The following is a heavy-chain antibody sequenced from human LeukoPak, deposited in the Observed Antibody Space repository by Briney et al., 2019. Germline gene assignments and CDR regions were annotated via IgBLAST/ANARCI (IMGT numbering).Heavy chain of an antibody. V-gene: IGHV1-46*01. Sequence: ASVKVSCKASGYTFSNYYMHWVRQAPGQGLEWMGIINPSGGSTSYAQKFQGRVTMTRDTSTSTVYMELSSLRSEDTAVYYCARVVHRVYDYWGQGTLVTVSS. J-gene: IGHJ4*02. D-gene: IGHD6-13*01. CDR1: GYTFSNYY. CDR3: ARVVHRVYDY. CDR2: INPSGGST.